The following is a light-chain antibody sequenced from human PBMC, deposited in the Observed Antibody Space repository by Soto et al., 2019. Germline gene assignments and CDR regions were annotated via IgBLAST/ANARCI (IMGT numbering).Light chain of an antibody. Sequence: QSVLTQPASVSGSPGQSITISCSGTSSDIGAYDHVAWFQQFPGKTPKLMIYSVSNRPSGVSYRFSGSKSGNTASLTISGLQAEDEADYYCSSYTSNSTLGVFGGGTKLTVL. CDR1: SSDIGAYDH. J-gene: IGLJ2*01. CDR3: SSYTSNSTLGV. V-gene: IGLV2-14*03. CDR2: SVS.